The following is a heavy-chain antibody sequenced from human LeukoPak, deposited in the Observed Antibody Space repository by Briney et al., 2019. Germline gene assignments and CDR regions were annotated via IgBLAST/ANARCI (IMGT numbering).Heavy chain of an antibody. Sequence: SGTLSLTCAVSGGSISSSNWWSWVRQPPGKGLEWIGEIYHSGSTNYNPSLKSRVTISVDTSKNQFSLKLSSVTAADTAVYYCARDSRSNFGYYYYGMDVWGQGTTVTVSS. CDR2: IYHSGST. D-gene: IGHD1-1*01. CDR3: ARDSRSNFGYYYYGMDV. V-gene: IGHV4-4*02. CDR1: GGSISSSNW. J-gene: IGHJ6*02.